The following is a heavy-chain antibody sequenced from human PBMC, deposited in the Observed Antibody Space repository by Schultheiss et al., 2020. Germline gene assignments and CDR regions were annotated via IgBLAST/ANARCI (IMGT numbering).Heavy chain of an antibody. CDR2: INSDGSST. J-gene: IGHJ4*02. D-gene: IGHD6-19*01. V-gene: IGHV3-74*01. Sequence: CGSLRLSCEASGFTFDSHWMHWVRQAPGKGLVWVSRINSDGSSTNYADSVKGRFIISRDNAKNTVYLQMNSLRPEDTAVYYCARGGWYESFDYWGQGALVTVSS. CDR3: ARGGWYESFDY. CDR1: GFTFDSHW.